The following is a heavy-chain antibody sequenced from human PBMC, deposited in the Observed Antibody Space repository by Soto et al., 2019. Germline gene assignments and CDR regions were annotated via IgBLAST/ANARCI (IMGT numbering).Heavy chain of an antibody. D-gene: IGHD1-26*01. CDR1: TFSMYS. Sequence: EVQVVESGGGLVKPGGSLRLSCNFTFSMYSMNWVRQAPGKGLEWVASISSGSAFIKYADSVKGRFCISRDNAKNSVSLQMNSLRAEDTAMYYCTRDQGGSYDSWFDPWGRGTLVTVSS. V-gene: IGHV3-21*01. CDR2: ISSGSAFI. CDR3: TRDQGGSYDSWFDP. J-gene: IGHJ5*02.